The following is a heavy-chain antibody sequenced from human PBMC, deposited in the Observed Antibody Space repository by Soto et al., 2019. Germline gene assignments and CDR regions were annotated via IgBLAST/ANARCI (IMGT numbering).Heavy chain of an antibody. CDR2: IKSKTDGGTT. D-gene: IGHD3-9*01. CDR3: TTLTDILTGYNYYGMDV. V-gene: IGHV3-15*07. J-gene: IGHJ6*02. CDR1: GFTFSNAW. Sequence: GGSLRLSCAASGFTFSNAWMNWVRQAPGKGLEWVGCIKSKTDGGTTDYAAPVKGRFTISRDDSKNTLYLQMNSLKTEDTAVYYCTTLTDILTGYNYYGMDVWGQGTTVTVSS.